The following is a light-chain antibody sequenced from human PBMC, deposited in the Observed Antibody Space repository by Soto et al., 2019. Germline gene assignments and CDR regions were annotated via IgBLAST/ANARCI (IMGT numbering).Light chain of an antibody. Sequence: QSVLPQPASVSGSPGQSITISCTGTNNLVSWYQQHPGKAPKVVVYEGTKRPSGVSNRFSGSNSGGTASLTISGLQAKDEASYFCCAYVGARSYVFGPGTKVTVL. CDR3: CAYVGARSYV. J-gene: IGLJ1*01. V-gene: IGLV2-23*01. CDR1: NNL. CDR2: EGT.